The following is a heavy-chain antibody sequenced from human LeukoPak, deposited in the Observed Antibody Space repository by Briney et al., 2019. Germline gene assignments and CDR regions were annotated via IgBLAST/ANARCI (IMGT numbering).Heavy chain of an antibody. CDR1: GGTFSSYA. CDR2: IIPIFGTA. CDR3: ARGIVGATVYFGY. Sequence: GASVKVSCKASGGTFSSYAISWVRQAPGQGLEWMGGIIPIFGTANYAQKFQGRVTITADESTSTAYMELSSLRSEDTAVYYCARGIVGATVYFGYWGQGTLVTVSS. J-gene: IGHJ4*02. D-gene: IGHD1-26*01. V-gene: IGHV1-69*13.